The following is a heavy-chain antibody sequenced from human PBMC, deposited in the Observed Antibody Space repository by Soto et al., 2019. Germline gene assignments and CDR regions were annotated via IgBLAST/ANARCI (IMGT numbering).Heavy chain of an antibody. D-gene: IGHD5-12*01. V-gene: IGHV4-30-2*01. Sequence: SETLSLTCSVSGAYVMSAGYSWVLVRQPPGNGLEWIGYVYQSGRTYGSVTTSYNPSLKSRVTISVDRSTNQFSLKLISVTAADTAVYFCARGQSIVAAIDYFDYWGQGSLVTVSS. J-gene: IGHJ4*02. CDR1: GAYVMSAGYS. CDR2: VYQSGRT. CDR3: ARGQSIVAAIDYFDY.